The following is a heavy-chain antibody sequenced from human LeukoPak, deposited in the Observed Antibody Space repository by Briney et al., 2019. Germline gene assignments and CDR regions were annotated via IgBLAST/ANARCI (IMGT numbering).Heavy chain of an antibody. CDR2: ISYDGSIK. D-gene: IGHD3-22*01. CDR1: GFPFSSYS. Sequence: GRSLRLSCAASGFPFSSYSIHWVRQAPGKGLEWVAVISYDGSIKYYADSVKGRFTISRDNSKNTLLLQLNSLKAEDTAVYYCARDLGRSGIGVVIYWYFDLWGRGALDTVSS. V-gene: IGHV3-30-3*01. CDR3: ARDLGRSGIGVVIYWYFDL. J-gene: IGHJ2*01.